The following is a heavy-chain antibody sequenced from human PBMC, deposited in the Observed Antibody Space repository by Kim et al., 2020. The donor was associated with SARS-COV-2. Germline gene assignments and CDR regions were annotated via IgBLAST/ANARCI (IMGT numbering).Heavy chain of an antibody. Sequence: REKNFVDSVKGRFSISRDNAKNSLYLEMNSLGAEDTAVYFCARGRMGPLQWGQGTLVTVSS. CDR2: REK. CDR3: ARGRMGPLQ. V-gene: IGHV3-7*01. J-gene: IGHJ4*02. D-gene: IGHD1-26*01.